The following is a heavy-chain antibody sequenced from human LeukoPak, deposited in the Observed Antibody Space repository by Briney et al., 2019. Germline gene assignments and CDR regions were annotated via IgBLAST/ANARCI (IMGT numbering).Heavy chain of an antibody. CDR2: IYSGGST. D-gene: IGHD2-15*01. Sequence: GGSLRLSCASSGFTVSSNYMSWVRQAPGKGLEWVSVIYSGGSTYYADSVKGRFTISRDNSKNTLYLQMNSLRAEDTAVYYCARARMEVVAATYYYYYMDVWGKGTTVTVSS. CDR3: ARARMEVVAATYYYYYMDV. V-gene: IGHV3-66*02. CDR1: GFTVSSNY. J-gene: IGHJ6*03.